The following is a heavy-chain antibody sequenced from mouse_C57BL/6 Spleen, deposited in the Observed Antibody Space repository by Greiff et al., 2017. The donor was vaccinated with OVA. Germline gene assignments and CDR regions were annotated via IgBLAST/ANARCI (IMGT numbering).Heavy chain of an antibody. CDR2: IDHNSGGS. CDR1: GYTFTSYW. Sequence: VQLLQPGAELVKPGASVKLSCKASGYTFTSYWMHWVRQRPGRGLEWIGRIDHNSGGSKYDERFTSKATLTVDKTSSQAFLQLSSLTSEDSAVYYCARGPYFDYWGQGTTLTVSS. CDR3: ARGPYFDY. J-gene: IGHJ2*01. V-gene: IGHV1-72*01.